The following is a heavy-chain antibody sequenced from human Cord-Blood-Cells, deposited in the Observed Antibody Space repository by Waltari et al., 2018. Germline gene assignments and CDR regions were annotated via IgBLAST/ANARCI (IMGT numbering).Heavy chain of an antibody. J-gene: IGHJ2*01. CDR2: IWYDGSNK. Sequence: QVQLVESGGGVVQPGRCLRLSCSASGFTFSSYGMHWVRQAPGKGLEWVAVIWYDGSNKYYADSVKSRFTISRDNSKNTLYLQMNSLRAEDTAVYYCAREGRLYWYFDLWGRGTLVTVSS. D-gene: IGHD1-26*01. V-gene: IGHV3-33*01. CDR1: GFTFSSYG. CDR3: AREGRLYWYFDL.